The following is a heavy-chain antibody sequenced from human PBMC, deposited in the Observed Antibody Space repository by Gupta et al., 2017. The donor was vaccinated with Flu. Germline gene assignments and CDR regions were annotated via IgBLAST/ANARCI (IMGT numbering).Heavy chain of an antibody. J-gene: IGHJ4*02. CDR1: GFTFNGHD. D-gene: IGHD6-19*01. CDR2: ISSSGAVT. V-gene: IGHV3-23*01. Sequence: EVQLLESGGGLVQPGGSLRLSCAASGFTFNGHDMTGLRQAPGKGLQWLAGISSSGAVTDYADSIRGRFTISRDNSKNTVYFQLTGLRAEDSALYYCAKSKYTSGWYDYWGRGTLVTVSS. CDR3: AKSKYTSGWYDY.